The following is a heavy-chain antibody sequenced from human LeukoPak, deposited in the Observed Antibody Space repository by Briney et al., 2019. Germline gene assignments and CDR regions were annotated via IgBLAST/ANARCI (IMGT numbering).Heavy chain of an antibody. CDR2: IYYSGST. Sequence: SETLSLTCTVSGGSISGGSYYWSWIRQPPGKGLEWIGYIYYSGSTKYNLSLKSRVTISVDTSKNQLSPKLSSVTAADTAVYYCARGEYGLFDYWGQGTLVTVSS. CDR1: GGSISGGSYY. D-gene: IGHD2/OR15-2a*01. J-gene: IGHJ4*02. V-gene: IGHV4-61*01. CDR3: ARGEYGLFDY.